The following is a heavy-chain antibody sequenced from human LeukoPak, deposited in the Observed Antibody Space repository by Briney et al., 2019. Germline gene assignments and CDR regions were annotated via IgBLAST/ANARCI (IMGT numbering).Heavy chain of an antibody. V-gene: IGHV1-69*01. J-gene: IGHJ3*02. CDR2: IIPIFGTA. D-gene: IGHD3-3*01. Sequence: SVKVSCKASGGTFSSYAISWVRQAPGQGLEWMGGIIPIFGTANYAQKFQGRVTITADESTSTAYMELSSLRSEDTAVYYCARSFADITSFGVVQDIWGQGTMVTVSS. CDR3: ARSFADITSFGVVQDI. CDR1: GGTFSSYA.